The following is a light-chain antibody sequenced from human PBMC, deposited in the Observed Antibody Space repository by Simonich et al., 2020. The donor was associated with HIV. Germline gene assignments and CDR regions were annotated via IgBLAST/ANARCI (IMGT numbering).Light chain of an antibody. V-gene: IGKV1-16*01. CDR2: AAS. J-gene: IGKJ4*01. CDR3: QQYNSYSMLT. CDR1: QSISKY. Sequence: DIQMTQSPSSLSASVGDRVTITCRTSQSISKYLNWYQQKPGKAPKLLIYAASNLQSGVPSRFSGSGSGTEFTLTISSLQPDDFATYYCQQYNSYSMLTFGGGTKVEIK.